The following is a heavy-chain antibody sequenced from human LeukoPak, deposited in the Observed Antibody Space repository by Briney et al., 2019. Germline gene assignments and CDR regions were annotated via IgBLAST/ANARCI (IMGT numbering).Heavy chain of an antibody. CDR2: IWYDGSQR. CDR1: GFTFSDCA. J-gene: IGHJ4*02. Sequence: GRSLTLSCTASGFTFSDCAMHWVRQAPGKGLEWVSIIWYDGSQRHYADSVKGRFTISRDNSKNTLYLQMNSLRAEDTAVYYCARDRGLSYKDYWGQGTLVTVSS. V-gene: IGHV3-33*01. D-gene: IGHD3-10*01. CDR3: ARDRGLSYKDY.